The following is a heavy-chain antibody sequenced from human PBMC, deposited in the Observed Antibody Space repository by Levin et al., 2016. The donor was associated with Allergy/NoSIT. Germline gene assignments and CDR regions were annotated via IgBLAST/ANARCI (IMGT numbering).Heavy chain of an antibody. D-gene: IGHD3-9*01. V-gene: IGHV3-23*01. Sequence: WIRQPPGKGLEWVSAISGSGGSTYYADSVKGRFTISRDNSKNTLYLQMNSLRAEDTAVYYCAKDKGRYFDWLYYYYYGMDVWGQGTTVTVSS. CDR3: AKDKGRYFDWLYYYYYGMDV. J-gene: IGHJ6*02. CDR2: ISGSGGST.